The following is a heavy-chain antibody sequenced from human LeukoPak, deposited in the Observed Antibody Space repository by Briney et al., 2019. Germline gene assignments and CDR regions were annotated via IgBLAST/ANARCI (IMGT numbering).Heavy chain of an antibody. J-gene: IGHJ4*02. CDR3: ARGPRVRLVKRNYYYFDY. V-gene: IGHV3-30*03. CDR2: KD. D-gene: IGHD6-19*01. Sequence: GGSLRLSCAASGFTFSSYGMHWVRQAPGKGLDWVAVKDYCADSVKGRFTISRDNSKNTLYLQMNSLRAEDTAVYYCARGPRVRLVKRNYYYFDYWGQGTLVTVSS. CDR1: GFTFSSYG.